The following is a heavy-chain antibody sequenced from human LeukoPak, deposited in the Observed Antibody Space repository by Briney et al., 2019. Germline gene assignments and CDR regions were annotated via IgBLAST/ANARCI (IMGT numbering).Heavy chain of an antibody. CDR1: GYTFTSYD. CDR2: MNPNSGNT. D-gene: IGHD3-10*01. CDR3: ARGDYGSGSYYSNWFDP. J-gene: IGHJ5*02. V-gene: IGHV1-8*01. Sequence: GASVKVSCKASGYTFTSYDINWVRQATGQGLEWMGWMNPNSGNTGYAQKFQGRVTMTRNTSISTAYMELSGLRSEDTAVYYCARGDYGSGSYYSNWFDPWGQGTLVTVSS.